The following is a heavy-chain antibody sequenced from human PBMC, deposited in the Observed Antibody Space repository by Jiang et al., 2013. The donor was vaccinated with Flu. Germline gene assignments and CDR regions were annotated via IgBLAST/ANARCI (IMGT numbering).Heavy chain of an antibody. J-gene: IGHJ4*02. D-gene: IGHD6-13*01. V-gene: IGHV4-59*01. CDR3: AGDPSSTWAFDN. CDR2: IYHSGST. CDR1: GGSIGSYY. Sequence: VKPSETLSLTCTVSGGSIGSYYWSWIRQPPGKGLEWIGCIYHSGSTNYNPSLESRITISLDTSKNQFSLNLSSVTAADTAVYYCAGDPSSTWAFDNWGQGTLVTVSS.